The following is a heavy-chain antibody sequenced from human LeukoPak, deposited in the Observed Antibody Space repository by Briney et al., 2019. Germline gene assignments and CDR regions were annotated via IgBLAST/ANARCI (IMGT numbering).Heavy chain of an antibody. CDR2: IYWDDDK. Sequence: KESGPTLVKPTQTLTLTCTFSGFSLSTSGVGVGWIRQPPGKALEWLALIYWDDDKRYSPSTKSRLTITKDTAKKQVVLTMTNMDPVDTATYYCAHSLQWFGELTFDYWGQGTLVTVSS. V-gene: IGHV2-5*02. CDR3: AHSLQWFGELTFDY. CDR1: GFSLSTSGVG. J-gene: IGHJ4*02. D-gene: IGHD3-10*01.